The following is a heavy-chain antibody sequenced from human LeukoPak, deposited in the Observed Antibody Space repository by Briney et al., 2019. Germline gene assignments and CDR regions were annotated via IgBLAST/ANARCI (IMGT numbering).Heavy chain of an antibody. Sequence: SETLSLTCAVYGGSFSGYYWSWIRQPPGKGLEWIGEINHSGSTNYNPSLKSRVTISVDTSKNQFSLKLSSVTAADTAVYYCARGGIGWFDPRGQGTLVTVSS. CDR3: ARGGIGWFDP. CDR2: INHSGST. CDR1: GGSFSGYY. V-gene: IGHV4-34*01. J-gene: IGHJ5*02.